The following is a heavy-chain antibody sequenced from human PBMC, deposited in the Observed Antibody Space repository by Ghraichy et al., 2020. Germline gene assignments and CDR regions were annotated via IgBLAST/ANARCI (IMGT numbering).Heavy chain of an antibody. D-gene: IGHD7-27*01. CDR1: GFTFTSSA. Sequence: SVKVSCKASGFTFTSSAVQWVRQARGQRLEWIGWIVVGSGNTNYAQKFQERVTITRDMSTSTAYMELSSLRSEDTAVYYWAAVSANWGTDAFDIWGLGTMVTVSS. J-gene: IGHJ3*02. CDR3: AAVSANWGTDAFDI. V-gene: IGHV1-58*01. CDR2: IVVGSGNT.